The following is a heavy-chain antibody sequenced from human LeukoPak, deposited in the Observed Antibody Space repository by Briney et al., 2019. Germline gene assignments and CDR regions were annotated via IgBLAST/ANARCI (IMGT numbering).Heavy chain of an antibody. J-gene: IGHJ3*02. Sequence: GGSLRLSCAASGFTFSSYAMSWVRQAPGKGLEWVSAISGSGGSTYYADSVKGRFTISRDNAKNSLYLQMNSLRAEDTAVYYCARDSTSGYSYGTDAFDIWGQGTMVTVSS. CDR3: ARDSTSGYSYGTDAFDI. CDR1: GFTFSSYA. D-gene: IGHD5-18*01. CDR2: ISGSGGST. V-gene: IGHV3-23*01.